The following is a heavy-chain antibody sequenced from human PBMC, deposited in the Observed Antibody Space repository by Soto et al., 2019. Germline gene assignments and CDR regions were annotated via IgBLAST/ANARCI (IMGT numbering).Heavy chain of an antibody. Sequence: QVQLVESGGGVVQPGRSLRLSCAASGFTFSSYGMHWVRQAPGKGLEWVAVIWYDGSNKYYADSVKGRFTISRDNSKNTLYLQMNSLRAEDTAVYYCARDTTGEGGWFDPGGQGTLVTVSS. J-gene: IGHJ5*02. CDR3: ARDTTGEGGWFDP. V-gene: IGHV3-33*01. CDR1: GFTFSSYG. CDR2: IWYDGSNK. D-gene: IGHD1-26*01.